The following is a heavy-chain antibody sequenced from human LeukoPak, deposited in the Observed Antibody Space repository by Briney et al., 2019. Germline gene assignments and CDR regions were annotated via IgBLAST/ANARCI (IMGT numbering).Heavy chain of an antibody. Sequence: GGSLRLSCAASGLTFSSYSMNWVRQAPGKGLEWLSYISSSGSTMYYADSVKGRFTISRDNAKNSQFLQMNSLRAEDTAVYYCASGGGWVFFNWGQGTLVTVSS. J-gene: IGHJ4*02. D-gene: IGHD6-19*01. CDR3: ASGGGWVFFN. CDR2: ISSSGSTM. CDR1: GLTFSSYS. V-gene: IGHV3-48*04.